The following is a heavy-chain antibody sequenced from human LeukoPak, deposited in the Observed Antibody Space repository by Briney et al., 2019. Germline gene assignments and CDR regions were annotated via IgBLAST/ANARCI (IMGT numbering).Heavy chain of an antibody. J-gene: IGHJ4*02. V-gene: IGHV1-69*05. CDR2: IIPIFGTA. CDR1: GGTFSSYA. CDR3: ATRDFDSSGYGIDY. D-gene: IGHD3-22*01. Sequence: SVKVSCRASGGTFSSYAISWVRQAPGQGLEWMGGIIPIFGTANYAQKFQGRVTITTDESTSTAYMELSSLRSEDTAVYYCATRDFDSSGYGIDYWGQGTLVTVSS.